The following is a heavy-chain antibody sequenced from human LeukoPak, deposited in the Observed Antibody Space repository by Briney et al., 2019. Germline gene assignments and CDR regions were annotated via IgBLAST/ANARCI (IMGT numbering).Heavy chain of an antibody. CDR3: ARDPNPYSSGWYYGMDV. CDR2: IIPIFGTA. CDR1: GGTFSSYA. Sequence: AASVKVSCKASGGTFSSYAISWVRQAPGQGLEWMGGIIPIFGTANYAQKFQGRVTITTDESTSTAYMELSSLRSEDTAVYYCARDPNPYSSGWYYGMDVWGQGTTVTVSS. D-gene: IGHD6-19*01. V-gene: IGHV1-69*05. J-gene: IGHJ6*02.